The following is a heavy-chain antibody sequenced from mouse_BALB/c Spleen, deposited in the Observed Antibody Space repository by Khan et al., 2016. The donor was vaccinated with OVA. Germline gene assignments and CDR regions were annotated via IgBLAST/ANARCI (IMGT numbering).Heavy chain of an antibody. CDR3: ARSGYGWFSY. CDR2: INPYNGGT. D-gene: IGHD1-2*01. CDR1: GYSFTDYT. J-gene: IGHJ3*01. V-gene: IGHV1-18*01. Sequence: EVQLQQSGPELVKPGASMKISCKASGYSFTDYTMNWVKQSHGKSLEWIGLINPYNGGTSDNQKFKGKATLTVDKSSSTVYMELLSLTSGDSAVYYCARSGYGWFSYWGQGTLVTVSA.